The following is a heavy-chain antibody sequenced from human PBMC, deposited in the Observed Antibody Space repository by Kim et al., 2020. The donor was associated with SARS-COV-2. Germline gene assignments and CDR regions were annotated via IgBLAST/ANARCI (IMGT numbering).Heavy chain of an antibody. CDR2: ISYDGSNK. J-gene: IGHJ6*02. CDR1: GFTFSSYG. Sequence: GGSLRLSCAASGFTFSSYGMHWVRQAPGKGLEWVAVISYDGSNKYYADSVKGRFTISRDNSKNTLYLQMNSLRAEDTAVYYCAKDLNSSYGMDVWGQGTTVTVSS. V-gene: IGHV3-30*18. CDR3: AKDLNSSYGMDV.